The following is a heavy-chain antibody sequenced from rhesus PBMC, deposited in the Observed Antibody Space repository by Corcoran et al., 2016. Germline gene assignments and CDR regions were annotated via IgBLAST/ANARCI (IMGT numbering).Heavy chain of an antibody. CDR1: GYTFTDYY. CDR2: INPYNGKT. V-gene: IGHV1S2*01. J-gene: IGHJ3*01. Sequence: QVQLVQSGAEVKKPGSSVKVSCKASGYTFTDYYMHWVRQAPRQGLEWMGWINPYNGKTKYAQKFQGRVTMTRDTSTSTAYMELSSLRSEDTAVYYCARDKEYCSGIYCGDAFDFWGQGLRVTVSS. D-gene: IGHD2-27*01. CDR3: ARDKEYCSGIYCGDAFDF.